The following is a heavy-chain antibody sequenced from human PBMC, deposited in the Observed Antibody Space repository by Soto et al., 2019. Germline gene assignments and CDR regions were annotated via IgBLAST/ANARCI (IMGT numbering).Heavy chain of an antibody. CDR1: GGSISSSNYY. CDR2: IYYSGST. CDR3: ARGVASVVTSYFDY. D-gene: IGHD2-21*02. Sequence: SETLSLTCTVSGGSISSSNYYWGWIRQPPGKGLEWIGSIYYSGSTYYNPSLKSRVTISVDTSKNQFSLKLSSVTAADTAVYYCARGVASVVTSYFDYWGQGTLVTVSS. V-gene: IGHV4-39*01. J-gene: IGHJ4*02.